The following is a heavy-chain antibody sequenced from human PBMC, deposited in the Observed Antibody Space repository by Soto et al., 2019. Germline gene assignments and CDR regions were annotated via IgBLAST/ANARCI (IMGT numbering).Heavy chain of an antibody. Sequence: SETLSLTCTVSGGSISSGDYYWSWIRQPPGKGLEWIGYIYYSGSTYYNPSLKSRVTISVDTSKNQFSLKLSSVTAADTAVYCCARDNILGILYGGMDVWGQGTTVT. D-gene: IGHD3-3*01. V-gene: IGHV4-30-4*01. CDR2: IYYSGST. J-gene: IGHJ6*02. CDR1: GGSISSGDYY. CDR3: ARDNILGILYGGMDV.